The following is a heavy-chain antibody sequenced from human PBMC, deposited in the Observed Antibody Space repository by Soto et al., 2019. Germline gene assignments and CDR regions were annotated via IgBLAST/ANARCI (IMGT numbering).Heavy chain of an antibody. CDR1: GYTFTGYY. Sequence: ASVKVSCKASGYTFTGYYMHWVRQAPGQGLEWMGWINPNSGGTNYAQKFQGWVTMTRDTSISTAYMELSRLRSDDTAVYYCARGVVATIEYYYYYYMDVWGKGTTVIVSS. D-gene: IGHD5-12*01. J-gene: IGHJ6*03. V-gene: IGHV1-2*04. CDR2: INPNSGGT. CDR3: ARGVVATIEYYYYYYMDV.